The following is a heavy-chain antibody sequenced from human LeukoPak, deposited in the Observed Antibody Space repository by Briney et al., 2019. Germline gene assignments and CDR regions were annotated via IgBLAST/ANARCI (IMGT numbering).Heavy chain of an antibody. Sequence: PSETLSLTCTVSGGSISSSTYYWGWIRQPPGKGLEWIGEINHSGSTNYNPSLKSRVTISVDTSKNQFSLKLSSVTAADTAVYYCAGRPPPHCSGGSCYSFGYYYYMDVWGKGTTVTVSS. CDR3: AGRPPPHCSGGSCYSFGYYYYMDV. CDR1: GGSISSSTYY. V-gene: IGHV4-39*07. D-gene: IGHD2-15*01. J-gene: IGHJ6*03. CDR2: INHSGST.